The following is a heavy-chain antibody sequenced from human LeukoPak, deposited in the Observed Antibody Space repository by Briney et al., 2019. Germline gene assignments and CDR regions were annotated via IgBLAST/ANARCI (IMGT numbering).Heavy chain of an antibody. CDR3: ARRLGYGSSWGYSWFDP. CDR1: GFTFSSYA. D-gene: IGHD6-13*01. CDR2: INHSGST. J-gene: IGHJ5*02. V-gene: IGHV4-34*01. Sequence: GSLRLSCAASGFTFSSYAMSWVRQPPGKGLEWIGEINHSGSTNYNPSLKSRVTISVDTSKNQFSLKLSSVTAADTAVYYCARRLGYGSSWGYSWFDPWGQGTLVTVSS.